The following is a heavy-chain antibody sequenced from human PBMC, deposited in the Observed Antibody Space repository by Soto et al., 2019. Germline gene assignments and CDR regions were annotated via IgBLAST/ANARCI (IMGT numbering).Heavy chain of an antibody. J-gene: IGHJ3*02. CDR3: AREPLTGTASRAFDI. Sequence: EVQLVETGGGLIQPGGSLRLSCAASGFTVSSNFMSWVRQAPGKGLEWVSVIYSGGSTYYADSVKGRFTISRDNSKNTLYLQMNSLRAEDTAVYYCAREPLTGTASRAFDIWGQGTMVTVSS. CDR1: GFTVSSNF. V-gene: IGHV3-53*02. D-gene: IGHD1-7*01. CDR2: IYSGGST.